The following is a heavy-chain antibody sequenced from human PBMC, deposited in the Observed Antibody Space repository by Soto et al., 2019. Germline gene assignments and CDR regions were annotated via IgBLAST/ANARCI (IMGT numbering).Heavy chain of an antibody. CDR2: IYYSGST. CDR1: GDSISSYY. D-gene: IGHD6-19*01. Sequence: SVTLSLTCTVSGDSISSYYWIWLRQPPGKGLEWIGYIYYSGSTNYNPSLKSRVTISVDTSKKQFPLRLSSVTAADTAVYYCARGDYSSGWYYFDYWGQGTLVTVSS. J-gene: IGHJ4*02. V-gene: IGHV4-59*01. CDR3: ARGDYSSGWYYFDY.